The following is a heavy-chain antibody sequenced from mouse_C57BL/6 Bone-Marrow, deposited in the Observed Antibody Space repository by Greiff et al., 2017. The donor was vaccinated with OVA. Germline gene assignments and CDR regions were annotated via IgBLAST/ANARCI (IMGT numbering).Heavy chain of an antibody. CDR2: IYPGSGNT. CDR1: GYSFTSYY. V-gene: IGHV1-66*01. D-gene: IGHD2-2*01. Sequence: QVQLQQSGPELVKPGASVKISCKASGYSFTSYYIHWVKQRPGQGLEWIGWIYPGSGNTKYNEKFKGKATLTANTSSSTDYMQLSSLTSEDSAVYYCAILWLRYYAMDYWGQGTSVTVSS. J-gene: IGHJ4*01. CDR3: AILWLRYYAMDY.